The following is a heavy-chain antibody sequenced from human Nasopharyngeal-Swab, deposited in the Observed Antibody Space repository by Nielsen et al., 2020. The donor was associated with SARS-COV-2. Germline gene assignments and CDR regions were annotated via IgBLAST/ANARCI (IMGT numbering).Heavy chain of an antibody. V-gene: IGHV3-53*01. CDR3: ARGGYGNYYYYYYYMDV. CDR1: GFTISTNY. Sequence: GESLKISCAASGFTISTNYMSWVRQAPGKGLEWVSIIYSGGSTYYADSVKGRFTISRDNSKNTLYLQMNSLRAEDTAVYYCARGGYGNYYYYYYYMDVWGKGTTVTVSS. D-gene: IGHD4-23*01. CDR2: IYSGGST. J-gene: IGHJ6*03.